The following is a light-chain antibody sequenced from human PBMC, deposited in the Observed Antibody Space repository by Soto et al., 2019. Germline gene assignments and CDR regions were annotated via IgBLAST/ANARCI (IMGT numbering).Light chain of an antibody. J-gene: IGLJ2*01. Sequence: QSVLTQSRSVSGSRGQSVTITCSGTSSDIGHYNYVSWYQQHPGRAPKLIIYDVIKRPAGVPDRFSGSKTGNTASLTISGLQADDEADYYCSSYAGRYSVVFGGGTKVTVL. CDR1: SSDIGHYNY. V-gene: IGLV2-11*01. CDR2: DVI. CDR3: SSYAGRYSVV.